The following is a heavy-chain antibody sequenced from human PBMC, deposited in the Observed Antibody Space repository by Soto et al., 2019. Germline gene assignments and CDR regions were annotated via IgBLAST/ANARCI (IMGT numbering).Heavy chain of an antibody. Sequence: QDQLVQSGAEVKKPGASVKVSCKASVFTSSGISWVRQAPGQRLEWMGWISTHNGNTIYAQKFQGRVIMTMDTSTTTVYMELRSLRPDDTAVYLCAREDILGLFDAYDLWCQGTMVTVSS. D-gene: IGHD2-15*01. J-gene: IGHJ3*01. CDR1: VFTSSG. V-gene: IGHV1-18*04. CDR2: ISTHNGNT. CDR3: AREDILGLFDAYDL.